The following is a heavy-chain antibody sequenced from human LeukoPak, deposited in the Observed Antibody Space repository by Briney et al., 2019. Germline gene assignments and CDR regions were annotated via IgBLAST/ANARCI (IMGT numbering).Heavy chain of an antibody. CDR3: ARDDSGSYSNFDY. D-gene: IGHD1-26*01. CDR2: MNPNSGNT. J-gene: IGHJ4*02. V-gene: IGHV1-8*01. Sequence: ASVKVSCKASGYTFTSYDINWVRQAPGQGLEWMGWMNPNSGNTGYAQKFQGRVTMTRNTSISTAYMELSRLRSDDTAVYYCARDDSGSYSNFDYWGQGTLVTVSS. CDR1: GYTFTSYD.